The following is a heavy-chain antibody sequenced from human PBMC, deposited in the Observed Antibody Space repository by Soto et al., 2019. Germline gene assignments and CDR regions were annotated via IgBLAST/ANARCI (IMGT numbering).Heavy chain of an antibody. V-gene: IGHV4-34*01. Sequence: QVQLQQWDAGLSMPSETLSLTHAVYGGSFSGYHWTWIRQSPGRGLAWIGEITHRGSPNYNPSLKSRVTISVDTSKKQFSLNLRSVTAADTAVYYCARIPGSDYSDPQDYWGQGTLVTVSS. J-gene: IGHJ4*02. D-gene: IGHD4-17*01. CDR1: GGSFSGYH. CDR2: ITHRGSP. CDR3: ARIPGSDYSDPQDY.